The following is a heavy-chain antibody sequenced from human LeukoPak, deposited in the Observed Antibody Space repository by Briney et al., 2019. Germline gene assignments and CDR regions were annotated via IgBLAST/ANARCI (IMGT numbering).Heavy chain of an antibody. CDR2: INPNSGGT. D-gene: IGHD3-3*01. J-gene: IGHJ4*02. CDR3: ARNPKKYYDFWSGYPFFDY. Sequence: ASVKVSCKASGYTFTGYYMHWVRQAPGQGLEWMGWINPNSGGTNYAQKFQGWVTMTRDTSTSTAYMELRSLRSDDTAVYYCARNPKKYYDFWSGYPFFDYWGQGTLVTVSS. V-gene: IGHV1-2*04. CDR1: GYTFTGYY.